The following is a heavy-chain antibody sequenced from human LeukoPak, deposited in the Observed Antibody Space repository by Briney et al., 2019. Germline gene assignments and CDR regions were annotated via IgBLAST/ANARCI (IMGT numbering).Heavy chain of an antibody. D-gene: IGHD3-3*01. V-gene: IGHV1-2*02. J-gene: IGHJ4*02. CDR3: AREDYYDSWSGYPN. CDR2: INPNSGDT. Sequence: GASVKVSCKASGYTFTGYYMHWVRQAPGQGIEWMGWINPNSGDTNYAQKFQGRVTMTRDTSISTAYMELSRLRSDDTAVYYCAREDYYDSWSGYPNWGRGTLLTVSS. CDR1: GYTFTGYY.